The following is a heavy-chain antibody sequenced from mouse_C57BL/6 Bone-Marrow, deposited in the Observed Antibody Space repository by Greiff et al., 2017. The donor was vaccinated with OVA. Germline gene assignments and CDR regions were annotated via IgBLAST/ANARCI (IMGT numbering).Heavy chain of an antibody. Sequence: QVQLQQPGAELVMPGASVKLSCKASGYTFTSYWMHWVKQRPGQGLEWIGEIDPSDSYTNYNQKFKGKSTLTADKSSSTAYIQLSSLTSEDSAVYYCARTRFAYWGQGTLVTVSA. V-gene: IGHV1-69*01. J-gene: IGHJ3*01. CDR1: GYTFTSYW. CDR2: IDPSDSYT. CDR3: ARTRFAY.